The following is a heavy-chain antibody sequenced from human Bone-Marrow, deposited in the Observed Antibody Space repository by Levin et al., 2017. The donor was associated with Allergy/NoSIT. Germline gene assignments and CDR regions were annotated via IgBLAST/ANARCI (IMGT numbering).Heavy chain of an antibody. D-gene: IGHD3-16*01. Sequence: GESLKISCAASGFTFSGSAMHWVRQASGKGLEWVGLIRSKAKSYATAHAASVKGRFTISRDDSKHTAYLQMNSLKTEDTAVYYCTRGSRIDYYYGMDVWGQGTTVTVSS. CDR3: TRGSRIDYYYGMDV. CDR2: IRSKAKSYAT. V-gene: IGHV3-73*01. J-gene: IGHJ6*02. CDR1: GFTFSGSA.